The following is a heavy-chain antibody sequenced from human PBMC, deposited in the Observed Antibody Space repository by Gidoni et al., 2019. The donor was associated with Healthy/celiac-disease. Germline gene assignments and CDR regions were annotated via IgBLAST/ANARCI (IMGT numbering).Heavy chain of an antibody. Sequence: QVQLVESGGGVVQPGGSLRLSCAASGFTFSSYAMHWVRQAPGKGLEWVAVISYDGSNKYYADSVKGRFTISRDNSKNTLYLQMNSLRAEDTAVYYCARAYGGAFDIWGQGTMVTVSS. V-gene: IGHV3-30-3*01. CDR1: GFTFSSYA. CDR2: ISYDGSNK. J-gene: IGHJ3*02. CDR3: ARAYGGAFDI. D-gene: IGHD4-17*01.